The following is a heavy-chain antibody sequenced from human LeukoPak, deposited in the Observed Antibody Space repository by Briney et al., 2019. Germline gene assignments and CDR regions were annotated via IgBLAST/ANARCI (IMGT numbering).Heavy chain of an antibody. Sequence: PGGALRLSCAASGVSFSSNDMSWVRQAPGKGLEGVSVIYSGGSTYYADTVKGRFTISRDNSKNTLYLQMNSLRAEDTAVYYCARVSYDSSGYYFDYWGQGTLVTVSS. CDR3: ARVSYDSSGYYFDY. J-gene: IGHJ4*02. D-gene: IGHD3-22*01. V-gene: IGHV3-53*01. CDR1: GVSFSSND. CDR2: IYSGGST.